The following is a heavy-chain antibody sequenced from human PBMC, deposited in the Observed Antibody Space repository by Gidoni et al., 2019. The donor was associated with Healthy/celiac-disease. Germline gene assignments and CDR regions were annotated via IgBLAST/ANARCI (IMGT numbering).Heavy chain of an antibody. V-gene: IGHV1-69*06. CDR3: AGDHLYYGDYSGAFDI. CDR1: GGTFSSYA. J-gene: IGHJ3*02. Sequence: QVQLVQSGAEVKKPGSSVKVSCKASGGTFSSYAISWVRQAPGQGLEWMGGIIPIFGTANYAQKFQGRVTITADKSTSTAYMELSSLRSEDTAVYYCAGDHLYYGDYSGAFDIWGQGTMVTVSS. D-gene: IGHD4-17*01. CDR2: IIPIFGTA.